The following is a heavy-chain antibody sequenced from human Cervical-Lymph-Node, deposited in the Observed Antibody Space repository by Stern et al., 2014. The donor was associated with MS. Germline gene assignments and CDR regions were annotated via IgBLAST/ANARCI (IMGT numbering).Heavy chain of an antibody. CDR3: ARHVQGFDY. Sequence: DVQLLQSGAEVKKPGGSLKISCKLSGYSFTIYYIAWVRQMPGKCLEWMGVIYPYDFDTTSSPSFQGQVTISADKSITPAYLQWSSLRASDTAMYYCARHVQGFDYWGQGTLVTVSS. J-gene: IGHJ4*02. V-gene: IGHV5-51*01. CDR2: IYPYDFDT. CDR1: GYSFTIYY.